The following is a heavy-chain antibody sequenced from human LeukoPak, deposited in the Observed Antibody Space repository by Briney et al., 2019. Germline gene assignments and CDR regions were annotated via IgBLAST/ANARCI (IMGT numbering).Heavy chain of an antibody. D-gene: IGHD3-10*02. CDR2: ISSSGSTI. Sequence: GGSLRLSCAASGFTFRTSGMNWVRQARGKGLGWVSYISSSGSTIYYADSVKGRFTISRDNAKNSLYLQMNSLRAEDTAVYYCAELGITMIGGVWGKGTTVTISS. CDR3: AELGITMIGGV. CDR1: GFTFRTSG. J-gene: IGHJ6*04. V-gene: IGHV3-48*04.